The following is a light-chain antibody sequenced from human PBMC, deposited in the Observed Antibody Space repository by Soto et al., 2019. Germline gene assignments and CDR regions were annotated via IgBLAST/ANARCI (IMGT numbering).Light chain of an antibody. CDR2: EGS. CDR1: SSDVGSYNL. Sequence: QSALTQPASVSGSPGQSITISCAGASSDVGSYNLVSWYQQFPGKAPKLMIYEGSKRPSGVSNRFSGSKSGNTASLTISGLQAEVEADYYCCSYAGSNWVFGGGTKVTVL. V-gene: IGLV2-23*01. J-gene: IGLJ3*02. CDR3: CSYAGSNWV.